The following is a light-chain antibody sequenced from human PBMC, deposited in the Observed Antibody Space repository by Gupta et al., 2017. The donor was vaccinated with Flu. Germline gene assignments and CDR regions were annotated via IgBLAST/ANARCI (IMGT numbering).Light chain of an antibody. CDR1: SSDVGGHIH. CDR3: CSDTSSSTLV. Sequence: SITISCTGTSSDVGGHIHVSWYQQHPGKAPKLIIYEATKRPSGVSNRFSGFKSGNTASLTISGLQAEDEADYYCCSDTSSSTLVFGGGTKVTVL. CDR2: EAT. J-gene: IGLJ2*01. V-gene: IGLV2-14*01.